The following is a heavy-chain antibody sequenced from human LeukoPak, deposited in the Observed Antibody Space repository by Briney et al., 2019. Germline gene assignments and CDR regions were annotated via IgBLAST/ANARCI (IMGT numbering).Heavy chain of an antibody. CDR2: ISGSGGST. CDR3: AKDLNYDFWSGLDAFHI. J-gene: IGHJ3*02. V-gene: IGHV3-23*01. D-gene: IGHD3-3*01. CDR1: RFTFSSYA. Sequence: PGRPLRLSCAPSRFTFSSYAMDWVRQAPGKGLEWVAAISGSGGSTFYADSVKGRFTISRDNSKNTLYLQMNSLRAEDTAVYYCAKDLNYDFWSGLDAFHIWGQGTMVTVSS.